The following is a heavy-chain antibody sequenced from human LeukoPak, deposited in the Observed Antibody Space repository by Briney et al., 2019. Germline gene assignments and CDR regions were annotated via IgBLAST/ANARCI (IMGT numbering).Heavy chain of an antibody. D-gene: IGHD1-26*01. J-gene: IGHJ4*02. Sequence: GGSLRLSCAASGFAFNTYSMNWVRQAPGKGLEWVSFIFSSSTYIYYTDSVKGRFTISRDNARNSLYLQMNSLRAEDTAVYYCASDSVSGSNDSDYWGQGTLVTVSS. V-gene: IGHV3-21*01. CDR3: ASDSVSGSNDSDY. CDR2: IFSSSTYI. CDR1: GFAFNTYS.